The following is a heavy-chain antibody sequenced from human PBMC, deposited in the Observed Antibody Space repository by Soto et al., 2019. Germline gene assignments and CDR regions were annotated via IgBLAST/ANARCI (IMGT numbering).Heavy chain of an antibody. V-gene: IGHV3-23*01. J-gene: IGHJ4*02. CDR3: VKVGRGFYTYYCDY. D-gene: IGHD1-26*01. CDR2: ISGSGSIK. CDR1: GFIFRSYA. Sequence: GGSLRLSCAASGFIFRSYAMNWVRQTPGKGLEWVAGISGSGSIKYYADSVKGRFSISRDNSKNTLYLQMNSLRDEDTAIYYYVKVGRGFYTYYCDYWGQGTLVTVSS.